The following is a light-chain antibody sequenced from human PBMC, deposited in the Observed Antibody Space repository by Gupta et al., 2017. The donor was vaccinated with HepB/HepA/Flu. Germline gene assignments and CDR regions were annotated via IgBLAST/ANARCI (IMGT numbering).Light chain of an antibody. CDR3: TSWDNNLNGWV. V-gene: IGLV1-44*01. Sequence: QSVVTQSPSASGTPGQRVTISCSGSNPNIGSHSVNWYQHFPGTAPKLVIFDSNLRPSGVPDRFSGSKSGTSASLAISGLQPEDEADYYCTSWDNNLNGWVFGGGTKLTVL. J-gene: IGLJ3*02. CDR1: NPNIGSHS. CDR2: DSN.